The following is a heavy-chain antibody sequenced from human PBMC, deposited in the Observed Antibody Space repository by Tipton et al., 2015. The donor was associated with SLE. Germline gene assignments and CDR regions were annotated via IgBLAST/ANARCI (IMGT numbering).Heavy chain of an antibody. CDR3: AKDQYCSGGSCFTGDY. CDR1: GFTFSSYA. CDR2: ISGSGGST. Sequence: GSLRLSCAASGFTFSSYAMSWVRQAPGKGLEWVSAISGSGGSTYYADSVKGRFTISRDNSKNTLYLQMNSLRAEDTAVYYCAKDQYCSGGSCFTGDYWSQGTLVTVSS. V-gene: IGHV3-23*01. J-gene: IGHJ4*02. D-gene: IGHD2-15*01.